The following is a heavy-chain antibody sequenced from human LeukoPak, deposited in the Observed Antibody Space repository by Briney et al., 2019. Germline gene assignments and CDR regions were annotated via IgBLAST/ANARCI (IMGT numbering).Heavy chain of an antibody. CDR3: GRYGLSGNGYTSYFYYGMDF. CDR2: IYSDESLI. V-gene: IGHV5-51*01. Sequence: GESLKISCPASGYRFSKYWIGWVRQPPGKGLEWMGFIYSDESLIRYSPSFEGQVTISADNSINTAYLQWNSLKASDTAMYYCGRYGLSGNGYTSYFYYGMDFWGQGTVVTVSS. CDR1: GYRFSKYW. D-gene: IGHD5-24*01. J-gene: IGHJ6*02.